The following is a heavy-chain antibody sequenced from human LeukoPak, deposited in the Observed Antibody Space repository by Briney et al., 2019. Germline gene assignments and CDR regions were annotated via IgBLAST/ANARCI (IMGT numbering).Heavy chain of an antibody. CDR1: GFTFSDYY. D-gene: IGHD6-19*01. Sequence: PGGSLRLSCAASGFTFSDYYMSWIRQAPGKGLEWVSAISGSGGSTYYADSVKGRFTISRDNSKNTLYLQMNSLRAEDTAVYYCAKGLAVAGTRLSGYWGQGTLVTVSS. CDR2: ISGSGGST. CDR3: AKGLAVAGTRLSGY. J-gene: IGHJ4*02. V-gene: IGHV3-23*01.